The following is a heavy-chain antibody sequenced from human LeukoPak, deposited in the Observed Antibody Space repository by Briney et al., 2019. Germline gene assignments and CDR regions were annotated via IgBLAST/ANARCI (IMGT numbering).Heavy chain of an antibody. CDR1: GFTLGSYW. V-gene: IGHV3-7*01. CDR2: IKQDSSER. CDR3: ARVAAGIPLRAFDI. D-gene: IGHD6-13*01. J-gene: IGHJ3*02. Sequence: GGSLRLSCIASGFTLGSYWMSWVRQAPGKGPEWVANIKQDSSERYYVDSVKGRFTISRDNAKNSLYLQMNSLRAEDTAVYYCARVAAGIPLRAFDIWGQGTMVTVSS.